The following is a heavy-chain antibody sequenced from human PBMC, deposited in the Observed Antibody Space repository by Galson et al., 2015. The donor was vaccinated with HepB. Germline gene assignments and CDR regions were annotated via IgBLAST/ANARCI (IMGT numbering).Heavy chain of an antibody. J-gene: IGHJ4*02. V-gene: IGHV3-74*01. CDR1: GFTFSSYW. D-gene: IGHD4-17*01. Sequence: LRLSCAASGFTFSSYWMHWVRQAPGKGLVWVSRINSDGSSTSYADSVKGRFTISRDNAKNTLYLQMNSLRAEDTAVYYCARDLTDYGDPSGFDYWGQGTLVTVSS. CDR2: INSDGSST. CDR3: ARDLTDYGDPSGFDY.